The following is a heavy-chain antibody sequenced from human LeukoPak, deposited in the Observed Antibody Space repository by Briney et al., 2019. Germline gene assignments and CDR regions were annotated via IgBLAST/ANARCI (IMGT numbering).Heavy chain of an antibody. D-gene: IGHD2-8*01. Sequence: ASVKVSCKASGYTFTGYYMHWVRQAPGQGLEWMGWINPNSGGTNYAQKFQGRVTMTRDTSITTAHMELTRLSSDDTAVYYCARGDVLMVYATPIDSWGQGTLVTVSS. V-gene: IGHV1-2*02. CDR3: ARGDVLMVYATPIDS. CDR1: GYTFTGYY. CDR2: INPNSGGT. J-gene: IGHJ4*02.